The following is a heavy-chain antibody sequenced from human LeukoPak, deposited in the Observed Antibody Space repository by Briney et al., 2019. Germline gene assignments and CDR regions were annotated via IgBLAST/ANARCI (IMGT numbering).Heavy chain of an antibody. V-gene: IGHV3-23*01. Sequence: SGGSLRLSCAASGFSFSDYAMSWVRQAPGKGLEWVSGVTKGGGSTDYADSVRGRFTISRDNSKNTLYLQINSLRADDTAVYYCAKGGLGNWGHVRFDNWGQGDLVIVSS. CDR1: GFSFSDYA. CDR3: AKGGLGNWGHVRFDN. D-gene: IGHD7-27*01. J-gene: IGHJ4*02. CDR2: VTKGGGST.